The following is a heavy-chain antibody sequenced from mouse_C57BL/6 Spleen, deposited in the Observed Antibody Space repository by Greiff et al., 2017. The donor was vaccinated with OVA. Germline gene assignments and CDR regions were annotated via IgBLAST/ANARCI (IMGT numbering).Heavy chain of an antibody. J-gene: IGHJ4*01. V-gene: IGHV3-6*01. Sequence: EVQLKESGPGLVKPSQSLSLTCSVTGYSITSGYYWNWIRQFPGNKLEWMGYISDDGSNNYNPSLKNRISITRDTSKNQFFLKLNSVTTEDTATSYFIYYDYDDAMDYWGQGTSVTVSS. CDR1: GYSITSGYY. D-gene: IGHD2-4*01. CDR3: IYYDYDDAMDY. CDR2: ISDDGSN.